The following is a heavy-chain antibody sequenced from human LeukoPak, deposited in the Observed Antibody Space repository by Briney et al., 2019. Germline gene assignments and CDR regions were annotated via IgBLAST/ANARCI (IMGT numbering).Heavy chain of an antibody. D-gene: IGHD3-22*01. CDR3: ARDQRYYYGSSGYYHFDY. V-gene: IGHV1-69*05. J-gene: IGHJ4*02. CDR1: GGTFSSYA. Sequence: GSSVKVSCKASGGTFSSYAISWVRQAPGQGLEWMGGIIPIFGTANYAQKFQGRVTITTDESTSTAYMELSSLRSEDTAVYYCARDQRYYYGSSGYYHFDYWGQGTLVTVSS. CDR2: IIPIFGTA.